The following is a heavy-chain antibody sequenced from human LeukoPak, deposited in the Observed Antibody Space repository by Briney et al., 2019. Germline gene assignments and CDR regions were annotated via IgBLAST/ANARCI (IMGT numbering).Heavy chain of an antibody. CDR2: MYYSGRT. Sequence: SETLSLTCTVSGGSISSGDYSWSWIRQPPGKGLEWIAYMYYSGRTYYNPSLKSRVTMSADTSKNQLSLKLSSVTAADTAVYYCARPYYYDSRIDPWGQGILVTVSS. CDR3: ARPYYYDSRIDP. CDR1: GGSISSGDYS. J-gene: IGHJ5*02. D-gene: IGHD3-22*01. V-gene: IGHV4-30-4*01.